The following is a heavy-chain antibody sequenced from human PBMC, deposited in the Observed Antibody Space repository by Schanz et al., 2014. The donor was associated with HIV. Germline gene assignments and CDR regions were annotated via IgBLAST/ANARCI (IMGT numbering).Heavy chain of an antibody. J-gene: IGHJ2*01. Sequence: EVQLVESGGGLVQPGGSPRLSCAASGFTFSSYAMSWVRQAPGKGLEWVSAISGSSITYSADSVKGRFTISRDNSKNTLYLQMNSLRAEDTAVYYCALSRPSGYGGSWYFDLWGQGTLVTVSS. D-gene: IGHD2-15*01. CDR2: ISGSSIT. V-gene: IGHV3-23*04. CDR3: ALSRPSGYGGSWYFDL. CDR1: GFTFSSYA.